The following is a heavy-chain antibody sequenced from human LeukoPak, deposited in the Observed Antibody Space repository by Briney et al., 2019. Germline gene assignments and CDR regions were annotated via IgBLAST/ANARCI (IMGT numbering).Heavy chain of an antibody. CDR1: GGSFDGYY. V-gene: IGHV4-34*01. CDR3: ARDRGSILYNWFDP. D-gene: IGHD6-13*01. J-gene: IGHJ5*02. Sequence: TSETLSLTCAVFGGSFDGYYWSWIRQPPGKGLEWIGEITYDGSTNYNPSLKSRVTISVDTSKNQFPLKLSSVTAADTAVYYCARDRGSILYNWFDPWGQGTLVTVSS. CDR2: ITYDGST.